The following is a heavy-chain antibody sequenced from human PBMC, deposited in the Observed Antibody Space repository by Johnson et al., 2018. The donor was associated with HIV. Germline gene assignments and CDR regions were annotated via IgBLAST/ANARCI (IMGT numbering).Heavy chain of an antibody. Sequence: MLLVESGGGLVQPGGSLRLSCKASGFTFDDYGMSWVRQAPGNGLEWFSSINWHGGSTGYAAFVNGRFTVSRDNDKNSLYLQMNILRGEDTAVYYCAKDLSSELLWFIRDAFDVWDQGTMVTVSS. V-gene: IGHV3-20*04. CDR3: AKDLSSELLWFIRDAFDV. CDR1: GFTFDDYG. D-gene: IGHD3-10*01. CDR2: INWHGGST. J-gene: IGHJ3*01.